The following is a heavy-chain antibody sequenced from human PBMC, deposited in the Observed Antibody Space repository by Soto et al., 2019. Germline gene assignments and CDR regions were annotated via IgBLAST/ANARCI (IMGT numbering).Heavy chain of an antibody. D-gene: IGHD3-16*01. Sequence: VRLVESGGGVVQPGGSLRLSCAASGFSFNTYWMHWVRQTPEKGLEWVARINGDGTYIRYADSVKGRLTIFRDNARNTLSAQMGNVRVGDTGVYFCAADSPHDGTVAGDSWGQGPLVTVSS. CDR1: GFSFNTYW. CDR3: AADSPHDGTVAGDS. J-gene: IGHJ5*01. V-gene: IGHV3-74*01. CDR2: INGDGTYI.